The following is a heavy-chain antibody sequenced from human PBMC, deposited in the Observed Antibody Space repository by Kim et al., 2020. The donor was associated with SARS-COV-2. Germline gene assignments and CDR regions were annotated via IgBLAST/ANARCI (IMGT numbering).Heavy chain of an antibody. Sequence: SVKVSCKASGGTFSSYAISWVRQAPGQGLEWMGRIIPILGIANYAQKFQGRVTITADKSTSTAYMELSSLRSEDTAVYYCARGRYCSSTSCYGGGYLDLWGRGTLVTVSS. V-gene: IGHV1-69*04. CDR2: IIPILGIA. CDR1: GGTFSSYA. D-gene: IGHD2-2*01. CDR3: ARGRYCSSTSCYGGGYLDL. J-gene: IGHJ2*01.